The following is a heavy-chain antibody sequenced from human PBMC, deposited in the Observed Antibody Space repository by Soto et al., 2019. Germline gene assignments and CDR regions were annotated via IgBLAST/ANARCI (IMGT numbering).Heavy chain of an antibody. J-gene: IGHJ6*02. CDR2: IKQDGSEK. D-gene: IGHD3-10*01. V-gene: IGHV3-7*01. Sequence: GGSLRLSCAASGFTFSSYWMSWVRQAPGKGLEWVANIKQDGSEKYYVDSVKGRFTISRDNAKNSLYLKMNSLRAEDTAVYYCARHSSGSLRGGIAVWGQGTTGTVS. CDR1: GFTFSSYW. CDR3: ARHSSGSLRGGIAV.